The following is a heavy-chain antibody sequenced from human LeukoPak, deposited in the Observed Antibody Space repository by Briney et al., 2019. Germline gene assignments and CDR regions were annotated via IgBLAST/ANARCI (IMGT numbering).Heavy chain of an antibody. Sequence: PGGSLRLSCAASGFTFSSYSMNWVRQAPGKGLEWVSFISPSSSYTNYADSVKGRFTISRDNAKNSLYLQMNSLRAEDTAVYYCARLWGGSSGYYYWGQGTLVTVSS. CDR3: ARLWGGSSGYYY. D-gene: IGHD3-22*01. J-gene: IGHJ4*02. V-gene: IGHV3-21*04. CDR2: ISPSSSYT. CDR1: GFTFSSYS.